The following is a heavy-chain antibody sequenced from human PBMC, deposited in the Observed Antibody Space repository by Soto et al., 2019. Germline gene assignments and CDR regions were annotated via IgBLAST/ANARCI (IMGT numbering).Heavy chain of an antibody. J-gene: IGHJ4*02. CDR1: GFTFSSYS. CDR2: ISSSSSTI. Sequence: EVQLVESGGGLVQPGGSLRLSCAASGFTFSSYSMNWVRQAPGKGLEWVSYISSSSSTIYYADSVKGRFTISRDNAKNSLYLQMNSLRDEDMAVYYCARDSLGYCSGGSCYSPALFDYWGQGTLVTVSS. D-gene: IGHD2-15*01. CDR3: ARDSLGYCSGGSCYSPALFDY. V-gene: IGHV3-48*02.